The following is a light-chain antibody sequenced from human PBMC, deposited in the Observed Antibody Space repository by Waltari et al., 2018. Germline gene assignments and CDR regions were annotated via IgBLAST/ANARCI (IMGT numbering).Light chain of an antibody. V-gene: IGLV1-47*01. J-gene: IGLJ2*01. CDR1: SSTLGSNY. CDR3: AAWDDSLSGPV. CDR2: RNN. Sequence: QSVLTQPPSASGTPGPRVTIPCSGSSSTLGSNYSYSYQQPPGTTPTLLIYRNNQRPSGVPDRFSGSKSGTSASLAISGLRSEDEADYYCAAWDDSLSGPVFGGGTKLTVL.